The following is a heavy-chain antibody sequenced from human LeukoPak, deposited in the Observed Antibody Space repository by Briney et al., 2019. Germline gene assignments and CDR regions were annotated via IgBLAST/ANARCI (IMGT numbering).Heavy chain of an antibody. D-gene: IGHD3-10*01. CDR1: GGSISNYD. CDR3: ARRESGSNAFHI. V-gene: IGHV4-4*07. J-gene: IGHJ3*02. Sequence: SETLSLTCTGSGGSISNYDWSWIWQPFGKGLEWIGRIYSSGSTDYNPSLKSRVTMSIDTSKNQFSLKLASVTAADTAVYYCARRESGSNAFHIWGQGTMVTVSS. CDR2: IYSSGST.